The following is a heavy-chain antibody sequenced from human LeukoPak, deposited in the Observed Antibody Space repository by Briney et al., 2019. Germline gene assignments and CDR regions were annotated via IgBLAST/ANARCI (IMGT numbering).Heavy chain of an antibody. Sequence: GGSLRLSCAASGFIFTDYWMSWVRQAPGKGLEWVANIKQDGSEKYYVGSVKGRFTISRDNAKSSLYLQMNSLRAEDTAIYYCTREMVMIDYWGQGNLVTVSS. V-gene: IGHV3-7*03. CDR2: IKQDGSEK. CDR3: TREMVMIDY. CDR1: GFIFTDYW. J-gene: IGHJ4*02. D-gene: IGHD4-23*01.